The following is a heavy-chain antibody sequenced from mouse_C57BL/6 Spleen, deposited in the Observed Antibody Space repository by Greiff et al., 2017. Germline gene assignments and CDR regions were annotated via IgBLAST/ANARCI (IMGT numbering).Heavy chain of an antibody. CDR1: GYTFTDYT. CDR2: IYPRDGST. V-gene: IGHV1-78*01. CDR3: ARRSYQRYYFDY. J-gene: IGHJ2*01. Sequence: QVQLQQSDAELVKPGASVKISCKASGYTFTDYTIHWMKQRPEQGLEWIGYIYPRDGSTKYNEKFKGKATLTADKSSSTAYMQLNSLTSEDSAVYFCARRSYQRYYFDYWGQGTTLTVSS.